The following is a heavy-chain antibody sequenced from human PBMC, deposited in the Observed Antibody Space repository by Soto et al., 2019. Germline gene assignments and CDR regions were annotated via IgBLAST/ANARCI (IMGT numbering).Heavy chain of an antibody. CDR2: INPSGGST. Sequence: GASVKVSCKASGGTFSRNTISWVRQAPGQGLEWMGIINPSGGSTSYAQKFQGRVTMTRDTSTSTVYMELSSLRSEDTAVYYCARDRRRDYDFLGGMDVWGQGTTVTVSS. CDR3: ARDRRRDYDFLGGMDV. CDR1: GGTFSRNT. V-gene: IGHV1-46*01. J-gene: IGHJ6*02. D-gene: IGHD3-3*01.